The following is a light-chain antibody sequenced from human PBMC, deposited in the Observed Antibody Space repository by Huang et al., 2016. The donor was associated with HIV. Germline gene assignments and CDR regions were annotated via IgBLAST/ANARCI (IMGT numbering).Light chain of an antibody. CDR1: QSVSSY. CDR3: QQRSNWPPIT. CDR2: AAS. V-gene: IGKV3-11*01. J-gene: IGKJ5*01. Sequence: EIVLTQSPATLSLSPGERATLSCRASQSVSSYLAWYQQKPGQAPRLLIYAASNRATGIPARFSGSGSGTDFTLTISSLEPEDFAFYYCQQRSNWPPITFGQGTRLEIK.